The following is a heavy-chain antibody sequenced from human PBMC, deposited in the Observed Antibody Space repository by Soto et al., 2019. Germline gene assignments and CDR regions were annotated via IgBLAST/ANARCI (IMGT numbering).Heavy chain of an antibody. Sequence: GSMRLCSAARRFRFNTHTMNGARQDPGKGLEWVASISHSNSYIYYADSVKGRFTISRDNAKNSVFLQMNSLRPEDTAVYYCARLAYCRDSDTYYYGGFDIWGQGTPVTVSS. CDR1: RFRFNTHT. J-gene: IGHJ4*02. D-gene: IGHD3-22*01. CDR3: ARLAYCRDSDTYYYGGFDI. V-gene: IGHV3-21*01. CDR2: ISHSNSYI.